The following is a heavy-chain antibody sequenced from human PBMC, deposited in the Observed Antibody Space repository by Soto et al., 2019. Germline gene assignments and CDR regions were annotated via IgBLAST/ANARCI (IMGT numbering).Heavy chain of an antibody. D-gene: IGHD3-9*01. Sequence: QVQLVQSGAEVKKPGSSVKVSCKASGGTFSSYAISWVRQAPGQGLEWMGGIIPIFGTANYAQKFQGRVTITADESTSTAYMELSSLRSEDTAVYYCARDRNYDIVTGHNYYYGMDVWGQGTTVTVSS. CDR1: GGTFSSYA. J-gene: IGHJ6*02. CDR2: IIPIFGTA. CDR3: ARDRNYDIVTGHNYYYGMDV. V-gene: IGHV1-69*01.